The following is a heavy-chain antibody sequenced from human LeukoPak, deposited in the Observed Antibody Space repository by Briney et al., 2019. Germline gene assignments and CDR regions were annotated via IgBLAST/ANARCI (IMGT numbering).Heavy chain of an antibody. V-gene: IGHV4-59*01. CDR3: ARGYSGSYGRFDY. J-gene: IGHJ4*02. Sequence: ASETLSLTCTVSGGSISSFYWSWIRQPPGKGLEWIGYIYYSGNTNYNPSLKNRVTISVDTSKNQFSLKLSSVTAADAAVYYCARGYSGSYGRFDYWGQGTLATVSS. D-gene: IGHD1-26*01. CDR2: IYYSGNT. CDR1: GGSISSFY.